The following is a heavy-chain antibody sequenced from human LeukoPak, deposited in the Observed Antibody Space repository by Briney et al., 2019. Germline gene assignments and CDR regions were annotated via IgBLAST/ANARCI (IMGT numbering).Heavy chain of an antibody. J-gene: IGHJ4*02. Sequence: GGSLRLSCAASGFTVSSNYMSWVRQAPGKGLEWVSVIYSGGSTYYADSVKGRFTISRDNSKNTLYLQMNSLRAEDTAVYYCAKDPTIGYSSSWFHWGQGTLVTVSS. V-gene: IGHV3-66*01. D-gene: IGHD6-13*01. CDR2: IYSGGST. CDR3: AKDPTIGYSSSWFH. CDR1: GFTVSSNY.